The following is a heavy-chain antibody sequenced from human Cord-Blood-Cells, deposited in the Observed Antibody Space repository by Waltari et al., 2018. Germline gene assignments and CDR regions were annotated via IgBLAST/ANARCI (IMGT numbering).Heavy chain of an antibody. D-gene: IGHD4-17*01. CDR1: GGSISSSSYY. CDR3: ARSYKSMTTVTYFDY. V-gene: IGHV4-39*01. CDR2: IYYSGST. J-gene: IGHJ4*02. Sequence: QLQLQESGPGLVKPSETLSLTCTVSGGSISSSSYYWGWIRQPPGKGLEWIGSIYYSGSTYYNPSLKSRVTISVDTSKSQFSLRRSSVTAADTAVYYCARSYKSMTTVTYFDYWGQGTLVTVSS.